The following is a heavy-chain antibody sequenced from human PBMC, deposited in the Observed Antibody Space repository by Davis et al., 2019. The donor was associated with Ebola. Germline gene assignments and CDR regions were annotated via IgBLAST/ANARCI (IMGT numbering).Heavy chain of an antibody. D-gene: IGHD3-3*01. Sequence: GGSPRLSCEASGFTFSSYEMNWVRQAPGKGLEWLSYISSSGSTIYYADSVKGRFTISRDNAKNSLYLQMNSLRAEDTAVYYCAWSGYRPYWGQGTLVTVSS. J-gene: IGHJ4*02. CDR1: GFTFSSYE. V-gene: IGHV3-48*03. CDR2: ISSSGSTI. CDR3: AWSGYRPY.